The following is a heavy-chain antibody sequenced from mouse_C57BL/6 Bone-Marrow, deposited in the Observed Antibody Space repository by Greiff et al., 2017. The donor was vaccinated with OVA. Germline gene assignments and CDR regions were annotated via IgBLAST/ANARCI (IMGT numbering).Heavy chain of an antibody. D-gene: IGHD2-4*01. J-gene: IGHJ2*01. CDR1: GYSFTGYY. V-gene: IGHV1-42*01. CDR2: INPSTGGT. Sequence: EVQLQQSGPELVKPGASVKISCKASGYSFTGYYMNWVKQSPEKSLEWIGEINPSTGGTTYNQKFKAKATLTVDKSSSTAYMQLKSLTSEYSAVYYCAREGDYDEEVYFDYWGQGTTLTVSS. CDR3: AREGDYDEEVYFDY.